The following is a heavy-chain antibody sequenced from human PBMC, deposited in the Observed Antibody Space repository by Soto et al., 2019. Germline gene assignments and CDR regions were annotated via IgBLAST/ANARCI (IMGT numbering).Heavy chain of an antibody. Sequence: QVQLVQSGAEVKKPGSSVKVSCKASGGTFSSYTISWVRQAPGQGLEWMGRIIPILGIANYAQKFQGRVTITGDKSTSTAYMELSSLRSEDTAVYYCARAGSYCSSTSCYFAFDIWGQGTMVTVSS. CDR1: GGTFSSYT. V-gene: IGHV1-69*02. D-gene: IGHD2-2*01. CDR3: ARAGSYCSSTSCYFAFDI. J-gene: IGHJ3*02. CDR2: IIPILGIA.